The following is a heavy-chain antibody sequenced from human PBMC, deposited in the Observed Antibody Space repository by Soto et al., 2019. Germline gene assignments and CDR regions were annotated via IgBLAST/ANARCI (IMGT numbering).Heavy chain of an antibody. CDR1: GGTFSSYA. CDR2: IIPIFGTA. J-gene: IGHJ3*02. D-gene: IGHD4-17*01. Sequence: SVKVSCKASGGTFSSYAISWVRQAPGQGLEWMGGIIPIFGTANYAQKFQGRVTITADESTSTAYMELSSLRSEDTAVYYCASGSGGDYVMASAFDIWGQGTMVTVSS. V-gene: IGHV1-69*13. CDR3: ASGSGGDYVMASAFDI.